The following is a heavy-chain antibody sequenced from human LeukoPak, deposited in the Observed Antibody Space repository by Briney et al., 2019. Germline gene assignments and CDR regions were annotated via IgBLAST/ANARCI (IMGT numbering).Heavy chain of an antibody. J-gene: IGHJ4*02. CDR2: ISSSSSYI. V-gene: IGHV3-21*01. Sequence: PGGSLRLSCAASGFTFSSYSMNWGRQAPGKGVEWVSSISSSSSYIYDADSVKGRFTISRDNAKTSLYLQMNSLRAEDTAVYYCARDRGGAYDFWSGYYTGYFDYWGQGTLVPVSS. CDR3: ARDRGGAYDFWSGYYTGYFDY. CDR1: GFTFSSYS. D-gene: IGHD3-3*01.